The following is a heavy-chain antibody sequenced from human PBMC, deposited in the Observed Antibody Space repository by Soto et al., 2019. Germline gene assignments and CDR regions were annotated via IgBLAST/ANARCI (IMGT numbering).Heavy chain of an antibody. CDR3: AAEVYYDSSGFYGMDV. Sequence: TSVKVTCKASGFTFTSSAVRWVRQARGQRLEWIGWIVVCNGNTNYAQKFQERVTITRDMSTSTAYMELSSLRSEDTAVYYCAAEVYYDSSGFYGMDVWGQGTTVPVSS. J-gene: IGHJ6*02. CDR2: IVVCNGNT. CDR1: GFTFTSSA. D-gene: IGHD3-22*01. V-gene: IGHV1-58*01.